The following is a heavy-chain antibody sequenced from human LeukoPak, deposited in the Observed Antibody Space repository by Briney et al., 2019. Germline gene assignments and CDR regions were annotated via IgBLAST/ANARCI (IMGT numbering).Heavy chain of an antibody. CDR2: IYYSGST. D-gene: IGHD6-19*01. J-gene: IGHJ4*02. CDR3: ARAPSGWYFLDY. Sequence: PSETLSLTCTVSGGSISSYYWSWIRQPPGKGLEWIGYIYYSGSTNYNPSLKSRVTISVDTSKNLFSLKLSSVTAADTAVYYCARAPSGWYFLDYWGQGTLVTVSS. CDR1: GGSISSYY. V-gene: IGHV4-59*01.